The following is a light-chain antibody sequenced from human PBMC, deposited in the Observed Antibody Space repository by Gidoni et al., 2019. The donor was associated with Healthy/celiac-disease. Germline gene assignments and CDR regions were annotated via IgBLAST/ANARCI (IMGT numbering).Light chain of an antibody. V-gene: IGKV3-20*01. CDR2: GAS. Sequence: EIELTQSPGTLSLSPGARATLSCRASQSVSSSYLAWYQQKPGQAPRLIIDGASSRATGIPDRFSGSGSGTDFTLTINRLEPEDFAVYYCQQYGSSPPYTFGQGTKLEIK. CDR1: QSVSSSY. CDR3: QQYGSSPPYT. J-gene: IGKJ2*01.